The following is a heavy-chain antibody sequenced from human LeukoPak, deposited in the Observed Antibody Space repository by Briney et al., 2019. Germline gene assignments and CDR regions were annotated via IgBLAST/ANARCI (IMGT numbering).Heavy chain of an antibody. J-gene: IGHJ6*03. Sequence: QPGGSLRLPCAASGFTFSRFGMHWVRQAPGKGLECVAFIRYDGSYKYYADSVKGRFTISRDNSKTMLYLQMNSLRAEDTAVYYCANGYCTNGVCYPYYYYYMDVWGKGTTVTVSS. V-gene: IGHV3-30*02. D-gene: IGHD2-8*01. CDR2: IRYDGSYK. CDR1: GFTFSRFG. CDR3: ANGYCTNGVCYPYYYYYMDV.